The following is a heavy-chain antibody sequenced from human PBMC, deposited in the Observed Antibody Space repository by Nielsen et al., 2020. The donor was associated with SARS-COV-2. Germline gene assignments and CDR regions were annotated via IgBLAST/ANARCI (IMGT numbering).Heavy chain of an antibody. J-gene: IGHJ4*02. D-gene: IGHD3-22*01. Sequence: WIRQPPGKGLEWVANIKQDGSEKYYVDSVKGRFTISRDNAGNSLYLHMTSLRAEDTAVYYCARDLFSKDHYPYYDSSAFDYWGLGTLVTVSS. V-gene: IGHV3-7*01. CDR3: ARDLFSKDHYPYYDSSAFDY. CDR2: IKQDGSEK.